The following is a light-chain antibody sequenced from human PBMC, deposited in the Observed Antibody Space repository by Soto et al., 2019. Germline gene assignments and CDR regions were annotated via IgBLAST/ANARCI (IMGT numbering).Light chain of an antibody. CDR1: ESVTSGH. Sequence: EIVLTQSPATLSLSPGERVTLSCGASESVTSGHLAWYQQSPGLAPRLLIYDASIRATGIPDRFSGSGSETDFTLPINRLEPEDFAVYYCQQYSTSPRTFGQGTKVEIK. CDR3: QQYSTSPRT. V-gene: IGKV3D-20*01. CDR2: DAS. J-gene: IGKJ1*01.